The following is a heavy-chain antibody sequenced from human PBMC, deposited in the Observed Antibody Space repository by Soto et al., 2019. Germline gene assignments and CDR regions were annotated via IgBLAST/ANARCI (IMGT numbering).Heavy chain of an antibody. CDR1: GYTFTSYA. V-gene: IGHV1-3*01. Sequence: ASLKVSCKASGYTFTSYAMHWVRQAPGQRLEWMGWINAGNGNTKYSQKFQGRVTITRDTSASTAYMELSSLRSEDTAVYYCARVDYGDYVAPGDYWGQGTLVTVSS. CDR3: ARVDYGDYVAPGDY. CDR2: INAGNGNT. D-gene: IGHD4-17*01. J-gene: IGHJ4*02.